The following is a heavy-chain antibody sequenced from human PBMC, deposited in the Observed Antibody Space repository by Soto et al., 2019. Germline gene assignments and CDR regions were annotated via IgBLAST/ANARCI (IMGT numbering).Heavy chain of an antibody. Sequence: GSLRLSCAASGFTFSSYAMSWVRQAPGKGLEWVSAISGSGGSTYYADSVKGRFTISRDNPKNTLYLQMNSLRAEDTAVYYCAKASSMVRGVIRPHDYWGQGTLVTVSS. CDR2: ISGSGGST. J-gene: IGHJ4*02. V-gene: IGHV3-23*01. D-gene: IGHD3-10*01. CDR1: GFTFSSYA. CDR3: AKASSMVRGVIRPHDY.